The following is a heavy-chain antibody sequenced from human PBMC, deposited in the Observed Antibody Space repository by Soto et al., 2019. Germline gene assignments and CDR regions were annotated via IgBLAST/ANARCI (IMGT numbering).Heavy chain of an antibody. CDR2: SYHSGST. V-gene: IGHV4-38-2*01. Sequence: ASETLSLTFAVSGYSISSSYYCVWILQPPWKVLEWIGSSYHSGSTYYNPSLKSRVTISVDTSKNQFSLKLSSVTAADTAVYYCARTIVGATRGWFDPWGQGTLGT. J-gene: IGHJ5*02. CDR3: ARTIVGATRGWFDP. CDR1: GYSISSSYY. D-gene: IGHD1-26*01.